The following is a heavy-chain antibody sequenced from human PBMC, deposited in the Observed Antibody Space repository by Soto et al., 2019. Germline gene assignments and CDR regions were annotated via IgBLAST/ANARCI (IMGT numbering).Heavy chain of an antibody. J-gene: IGHJ4*02. CDR2: IWYDGSNK. D-gene: IGHD6-13*01. CDR1: GFTFSSYG. CDR3: ARRDSSWSIDY. Sequence: QVQLVESGGGVVQPGRSLRLSCAASGFTFSSYGMHWVRQAPGKGLEWVAVIWYDGSNKYYADSVKGRFTISRDNSKNTLYLQMNSLRAEDTAVYYCARRDSSWSIDYWGQGTLVTVSS. V-gene: IGHV3-33*01.